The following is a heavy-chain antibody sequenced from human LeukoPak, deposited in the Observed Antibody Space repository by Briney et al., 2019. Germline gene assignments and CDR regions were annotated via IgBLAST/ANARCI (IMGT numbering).Heavy chain of an antibody. D-gene: IGHD3-9*01. CDR3: ARVRDILTGLYFDY. CDR1: GGSISSYY. CDR2: IYHSGST. V-gene: IGHV4-59*01. Sequence: SETLSLTCTVSGGSISSYYWSWIRQPPGKGLEWIGYIYHSGSTNYNPSLKSRVTISVDTSKNQFSLKLSSVTAADTAVYYCARVRDILTGLYFDYWGQGTLVTVSS. J-gene: IGHJ4*02.